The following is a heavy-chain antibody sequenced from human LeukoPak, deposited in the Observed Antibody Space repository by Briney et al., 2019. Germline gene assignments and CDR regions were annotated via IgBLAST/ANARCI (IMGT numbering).Heavy chain of an antibody. Sequence: SETLSPTCSVSGHSISSGYYWGWIRQPPGKGLEWIGSIYHSGSTYYNPSLKSRVTISVDTSKNQFSLKLSSVTAADTAVYYCAREGSSSPNWFDPWGQGTLVTVSS. D-gene: IGHD6-6*01. J-gene: IGHJ5*02. V-gene: IGHV4-38-2*02. CDR2: IYHSGST. CDR1: GHSISSGYY. CDR3: AREGSSSPNWFDP.